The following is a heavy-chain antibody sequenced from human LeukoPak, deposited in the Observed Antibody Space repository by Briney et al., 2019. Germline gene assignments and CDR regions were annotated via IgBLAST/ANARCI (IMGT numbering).Heavy chain of an antibody. J-gene: IGHJ5*02. CDR2: IYTSGST. CDR1: GGSISSYY. CDR3: ARDVAAAGMNWFDH. Sequence: SETLSLTCTVSGGSISSYYWSWIRQPAGKGLEWVGRIYTSGSTNYNPSLKSRVTMSVDTSKNQFSLKLSSVTAADTAVYYCARDVAAAGMNWFDHWGQGTLVTVSS. V-gene: IGHV4-4*07. D-gene: IGHD6-13*01.